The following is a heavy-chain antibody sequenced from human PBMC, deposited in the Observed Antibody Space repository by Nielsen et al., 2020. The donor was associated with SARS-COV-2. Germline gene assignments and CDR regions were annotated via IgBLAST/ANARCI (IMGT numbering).Heavy chain of an antibody. CDR3: ARSLTDYHGMDV. CDR1: GYIFNSYW. V-gene: IGHV5-51*07. Sequence: ESLQISRTRSGYIFNSYWIGRVHQMPGKGLEWMGIIYPGDYDAIYSPSFQGQVTISTDKFNSTAFLQWSSLQASDTAIYYCARSLTDYHGMDVWGQGTTVTVSS. J-gene: IGHJ6*02. CDR2: IYPGDYDA.